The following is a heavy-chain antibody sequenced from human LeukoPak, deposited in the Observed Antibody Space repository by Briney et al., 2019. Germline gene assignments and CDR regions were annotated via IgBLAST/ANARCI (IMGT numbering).Heavy chain of an antibody. J-gene: IGHJ3*02. V-gene: IGHV1-69*05. Sequence: SVKVSCKASGGTFNNYAISWVRQAPAQGLEWMGRIIPLFPTTHSAQKFQGRLTLTTDESTNTAHMELSSLRSEDTAVYYCASNKGIIPEVFHSWGEGTMVTVSS. D-gene: IGHD1-14*01. CDR3: ASNKGIIPEVFHS. CDR2: IIPLFPTT. CDR1: GGTFNNYA.